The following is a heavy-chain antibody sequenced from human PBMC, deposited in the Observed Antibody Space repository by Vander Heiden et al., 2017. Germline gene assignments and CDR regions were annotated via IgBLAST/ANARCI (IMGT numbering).Heavy chain of an antibody. J-gene: IGHJ2*01. CDR3: ARHGAAISIGGHFEL. CDR1: GGSIRSSSYD. D-gene: IGHD2-2*01. V-gene: IGHV4-39*01. CDR2: IEDRGGT. Sequence: QLQLQASGPGLVKHSETLSPTCPVPGGSIRSSSYDWGWTRQPPGKGLDWIGRIEDRGGTYDNPALKSRVNIAVDTSKNQFSLKLSSVTAADTAVYYCARHGAAISIGGHFELWGLGTLVTVSS.